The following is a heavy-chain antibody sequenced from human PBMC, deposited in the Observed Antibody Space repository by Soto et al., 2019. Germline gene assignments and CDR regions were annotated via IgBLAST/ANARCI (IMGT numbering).Heavy chain of an antibody. D-gene: IGHD6-19*01. Sequence: EVQLLESAGGLVQPGGSLSLSCAASGFTFSSYAMRWVRQAPGKGLEWVSAISGSGGNTYYADSVKGRFTISRDNSKNTLFLHLNSLRSEDTAVYYSAKCAGSGWYPDYWGQGTLVTVSS. CDR1: GFTFSSYA. CDR3: AKCAGSGWYPDY. J-gene: IGHJ4*02. CDR2: ISGSGGNT. V-gene: IGHV3-23*01.